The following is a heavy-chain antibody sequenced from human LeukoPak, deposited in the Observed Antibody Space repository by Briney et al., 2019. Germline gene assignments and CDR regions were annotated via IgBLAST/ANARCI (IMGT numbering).Heavy chain of an antibody. CDR2: IIPILGIA. Sequence: SVKVSCKASGGTFSSYTISWVRQAPGQGLEWMGRIIPILGIANYAQKFQGRVTITADKSTSTAYMELSSLRSGDTAVYYCARSLGATHDAFDIWGQGTMVTVSS. CDR1: GGTFSSYT. CDR3: ARSLGATHDAFDI. D-gene: IGHD1-26*01. J-gene: IGHJ3*02. V-gene: IGHV1-69*02.